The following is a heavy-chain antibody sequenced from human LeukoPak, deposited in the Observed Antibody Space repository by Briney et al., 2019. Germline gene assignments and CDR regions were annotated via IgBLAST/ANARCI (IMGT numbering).Heavy chain of an antibody. V-gene: IGHV3-48*04. Sequence: GGTLRLSCAASGFTFSSYGMSWVRQAPGKGLEWVSYISSSGSTIYYADSVKGRFTISRDNAKNSLYLQMNSLRAEDTAVYYCAREGRRSHCSGGSCNMFDYWGQGTLVTVSS. J-gene: IGHJ4*02. CDR3: AREGRRSHCSGGSCNMFDY. CDR1: GFTFSSYG. D-gene: IGHD2-15*01. CDR2: ISSSGSTI.